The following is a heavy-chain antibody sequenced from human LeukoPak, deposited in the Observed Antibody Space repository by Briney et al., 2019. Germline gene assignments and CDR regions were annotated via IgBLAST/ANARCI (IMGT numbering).Heavy chain of an antibody. V-gene: IGHV1-2*02. CDR3: ARGTYSSSWRHWFDP. CDR1: GYTFTGYY. D-gene: IGHD6-13*01. J-gene: IGHJ5*02. CDR2: INPNSGGT. Sequence: GASVKVSCKASGYTFTGYYMHWVRQAPGQGLEWMGWINPNSGGTNYAQKFQGRVTMTRDTSISTAYMELSRLRSDDTAVYYCARGTYSSSWRHWFDPWGQGTLVTVSS.